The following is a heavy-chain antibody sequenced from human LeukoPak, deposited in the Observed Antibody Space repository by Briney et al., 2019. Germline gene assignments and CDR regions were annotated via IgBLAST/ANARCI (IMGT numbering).Heavy chain of an antibody. CDR3: AKEGDIVVVVAATGYSYGYYFDY. CDR2: ISYDGSNK. CDR1: GFTFSSYG. V-gene: IGHV3-30*18. J-gene: IGHJ4*02. Sequence: GGSLRLSCAASGFTFSSYGMHWVRQAPGKGLEWVAVISYDGSNKYYADSVKGRFTISRDNSKNTLYLQMNSLRAEGTAVHYCAKEGDIVVVVAATGYSYGYYFDYWGQGTLVTVSS. D-gene: IGHD2-15*01.